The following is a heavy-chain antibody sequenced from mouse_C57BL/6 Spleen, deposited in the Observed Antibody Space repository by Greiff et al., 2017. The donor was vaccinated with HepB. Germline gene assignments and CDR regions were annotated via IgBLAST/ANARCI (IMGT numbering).Heavy chain of an antibody. J-gene: IGHJ1*03. V-gene: IGHV1-59*01. D-gene: IGHD4-1*01. Sequence: VQLQQPGAELVRPGTSVKLSCKASGYTFTSYWMHWVKQRPGQGLEWIGVIDPSDSYTNYNQKFKGKATLTVDTSSSTAYMQLSSLTSEDSAVYYCARYWDEWYFDVWGTGTTVTVSS. CDR2: IDPSDSYT. CDR1: GYTFTSYW. CDR3: ARYWDEWYFDV.